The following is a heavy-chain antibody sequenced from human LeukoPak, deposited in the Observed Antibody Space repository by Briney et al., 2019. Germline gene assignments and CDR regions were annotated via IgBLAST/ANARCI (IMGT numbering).Heavy chain of an antibody. J-gene: IGHJ4*02. CDR3: ARAKEIFGVVIPGHDY. CDR2: IWYDGSNK. Sequence: GGSLRLSCAASGFTFSSYGMHWVRQAPGKGLEWVAVIWYDGSNKYYADSVKGRFTISRDNSKNTLYLQMNSLRAEDTAVYYCARAKEIFGVVIPGHDYWGQGTLVTVSS. D-gene: IGHD3-3*01. CDR1: GFTFSSYG. V-gene: IGHV3-33*01.